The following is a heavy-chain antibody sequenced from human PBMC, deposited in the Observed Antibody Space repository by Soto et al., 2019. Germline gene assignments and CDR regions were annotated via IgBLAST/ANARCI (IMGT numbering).Heavy chain of an antibody. CDR3: ARDLQYSSSWYPLATPIDYYGMDV. J-gene: IGHJ6*02. Sequence: ASVKVSCKASGYTFTTYALHWVRQAPGQRLEWMGWINAGSADIKYSQKFQGRVTITRDTSASTVYMELSSLRSEDTAVYYCARDLQYSSSWYPLATPIDYYGMDVWGQGTTVTV. D-gene: IGHD6-13*01. V-gene: IGHV1-3*01. CDR1: GYTFTTYA. CDR2: INAGSADI.